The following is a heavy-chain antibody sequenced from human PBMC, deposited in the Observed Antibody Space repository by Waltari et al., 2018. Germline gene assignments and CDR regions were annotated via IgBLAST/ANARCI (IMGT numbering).Heavy chain of an antibody. J-gene: IGHJ4*02. CDR3: AKDLRASAGPY. V-gene: IGHV3-23*01. CDR2: ISGSGKDT. CDR1: GFSFSTYG. Sequence: EVQLLESGGGLVQPGGSLRLSCGGTGFSFSTYGMTWVRQAPGKGLEWVSAISGSGKDTYYADFVKGRFTMSRDNSKNTLYLRMKNVRVDDTAIYYCAKDLRASAGPYWGQGTLVTVSS. D-gene: IGHD6-13*01.